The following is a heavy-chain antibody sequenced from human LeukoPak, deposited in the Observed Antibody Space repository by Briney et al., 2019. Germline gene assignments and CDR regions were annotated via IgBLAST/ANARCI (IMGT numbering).Heavy chain of an antibody. CDR2: GSDVGGT. CDR1: GASLNGHY. J-gene: IGHJ2*01. D-gene: IGHD5-18*01. V-gene: IGHV4-34*01. Sequence: SETLSLTCAVYGASLNGHYWSWIRQPPGKGLEWIGEGSDVGGTKYNPSLKSRVTISADTSKNQFSLKLSSVTAADTAVYYCARMSVDTAMVYWYFDLWGRGTLVTVSS. CDR3: ARMSVDTAMVYWYFDL.